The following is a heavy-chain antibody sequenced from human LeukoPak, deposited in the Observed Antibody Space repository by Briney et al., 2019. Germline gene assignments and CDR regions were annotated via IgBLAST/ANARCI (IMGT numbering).Heavy chain of an antibody. Sequence: PSETLSLTCTVSGGSISGYFWYWIRQPPGKGLEWIGYIYYTGSSNYNPSLKSRVTISLDTSKNQFSLKLSSVTAADTAVYYCAREGVRDGYNRVPFDYWGQGTLVTVSS. V-gene: IGHV4-59*01. D-gene: IGHD5-24*01. CDR2: IYYTGSS. J-gene: IGHJ4*02. CDR1: GGSISGYF. CDR3: AREGVRDGYNRVPFDY.